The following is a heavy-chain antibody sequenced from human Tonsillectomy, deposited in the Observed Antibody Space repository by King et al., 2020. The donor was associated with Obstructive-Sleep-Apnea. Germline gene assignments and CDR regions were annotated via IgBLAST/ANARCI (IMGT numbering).Heavy chain of an antibody. CDR3: AKDYYGSGSRYFDL. V-gene: IGHV3-9*01. CDR1: GFTFDDYA. D-gene: IGHD3-10*01. J-gene: IGHJ2*01. Sequence: VQLVESGGCLVQPGRSLRLSCAASGFTFDDYAMHWVRQAPGKGLEWVSGISWNSGSIGYADSVKGRFTISRDNAKNSLYLQMNSLRAEDTALYYCAKDYYGSGSRYFDLWGRGTLVTVSS. CDR2: ISWNSGSI.